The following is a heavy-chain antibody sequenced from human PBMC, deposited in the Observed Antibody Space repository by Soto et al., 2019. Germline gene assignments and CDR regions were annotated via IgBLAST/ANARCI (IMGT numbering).Heavy chain of an antibody. CDR1: GFTFSSYS. J-gene: IGHJ4*02. CDR2: ISSSSTI. D-gene: IGHD2-2*03. Sequence: GGSLRLSCAASGFTFSSYSMNWVRQAPGKGLEWVSYISSSSTIYYADSVKGRFTISRDNAKNSLYLQMNSLRDEDTAVYYCARVDGYCSSTSCYVDLDYWGQGTLVTVSS. V-gene: IGHV3-48*02. CDR3: ARVDGYCSSTSCYVDLDY.